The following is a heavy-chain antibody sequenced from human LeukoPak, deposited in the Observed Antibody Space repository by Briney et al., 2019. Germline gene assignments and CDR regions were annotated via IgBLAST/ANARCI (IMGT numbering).Heavy chain of an antibody. V-gene: IGHV3-43*01. CDR1: GFTFDDYT. CDR2: ISWDGGST. D-gene: IGHD6-6*01. Sequence: GGSLRLSCAASGFTFDDYTMHWVRQAPGKGLEWVSLISWDGGSTYYADSVKGRFTISRDNSKNSLYLQMNSLRTEDTALYYCAKDGPRSSSSGMAYWGQGTLVTVSS. J-gene: IGHJ4*02. CDR3: AKDGPRSSSSGMAY.